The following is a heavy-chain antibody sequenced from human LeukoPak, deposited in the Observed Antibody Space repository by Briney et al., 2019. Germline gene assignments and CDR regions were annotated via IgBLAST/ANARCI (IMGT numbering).Heavy chain of an antibody. CDR1: GYSFTRYV. Sequence: ASVKVSCKASGYSFTRYVITWVRQAPGQGLEWMGWINPNSANTNYAQKLQGRVTLTRDTSLSIAYMELSSLTSEDAAVYFCARGDFGETNTAFDIWGQGTLVAVSS. V-gene: IGHV1-8*03. J-gene: IGHJ3*02. CDR3: ARGDFGETNTAFDI. CDR2: INPNSANT. D-gene: IGHD4-17*01.